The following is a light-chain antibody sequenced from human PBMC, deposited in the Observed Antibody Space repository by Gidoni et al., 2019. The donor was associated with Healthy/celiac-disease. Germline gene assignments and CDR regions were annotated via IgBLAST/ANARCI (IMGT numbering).Light chain of an antibody. CDR2: GNS. CDR1: SPNIGSGYD. CDR3: QSYDSSLSGVV. J-gene: IGLJ2*01. Sequence: QSVLTQPPPVSGAPGQRVTISCTGSSPNIGSGYDVHWYQQLPGTAPKRLIYGNSNRPSGVPDRFSGSKSGTSASLAITGLQAEDEADYYCQSYDSSLSGVVFGGGTKLTVL. V-gene: IGLV1-40*01.